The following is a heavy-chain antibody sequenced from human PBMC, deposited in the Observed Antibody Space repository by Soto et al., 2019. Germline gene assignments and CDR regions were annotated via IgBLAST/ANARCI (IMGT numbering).Heavy chain of an antibody. D-gene: IGHD3-16*01. CDR3: ASVTFGGVVLAH. Sequence: PXGTLSLTCTVSAASFSKYYWTWIRQPPGKGLEWIGYVYFNGNTNYNPSLKRRVSISIDTSKNQISLTLNSVTAADTAVYYCASVTFGGVVLAHWGQGTLVTVSS. CDR2: VYFNGNT. V-gene: IGHV4-59*01. J-gene: IGHJ4*02. CDR1: AASFSKYY.